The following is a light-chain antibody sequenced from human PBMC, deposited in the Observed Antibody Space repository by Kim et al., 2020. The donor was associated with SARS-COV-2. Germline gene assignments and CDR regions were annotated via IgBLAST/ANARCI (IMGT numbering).Light chain of an antibody. CDR1: QTVLYNSNSKNY. CDR3: QQYYSTPPS. Sequence: SATLNCKSRQTVLYNSNSKNYLAWYQQKPGHAPKLLIYWASIRESGVSDRFSGSGSETDFTLTISSLQAEDVAVYYCQQYYSTPPSFGQGTKLEI. CDR2: WAS. J-gene: IGKJ2*03. V-gene: IGKV4-1*01.